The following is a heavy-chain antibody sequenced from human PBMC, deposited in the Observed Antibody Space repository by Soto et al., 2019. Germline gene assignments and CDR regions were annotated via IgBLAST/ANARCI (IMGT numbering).Heavy chain of an antibody. V-gene: IGHV3-33*01. CDR2: IWYDGSNK. Sequence: GESLKISCAASGFTFSSYGMHWVRQAPGKGLEWVAVIWYDGSNKYYADSVKGRFTISRDNSKNTLYLQMNSLRAEDTAVYYCARVSVPHFDWLLGMDAFDIWGQGTMVTVSS. CDR1: GFTFSSYG. J-gene: IGHJ3*02. CDR3: ARVSVPHFDWLLGMDAFDI. D-gene: IGHD3-9*01.